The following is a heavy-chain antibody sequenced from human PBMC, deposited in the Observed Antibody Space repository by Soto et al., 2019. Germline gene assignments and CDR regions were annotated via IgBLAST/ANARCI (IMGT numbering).Heavy chain of an antibody. J-gene: IGHJ5*02. V-gene: IGHV1-18*01. CDR2: ISPETGDT. CDR3: ARDPGAARGFAP. Sequence: QVQLVQSGAEVKKAGASVRVSCKASGYSFATFGVSWVRQAPGQGLEWMGWISPETGDTNYAQKFQGRVTLTTDPPSNTAYLELRSLRSEDTAVYYCARDPGAARGFAPWGQGTLVTVSS. CDR1: GYSFATFG. D-gene: IGHD3-10*01.